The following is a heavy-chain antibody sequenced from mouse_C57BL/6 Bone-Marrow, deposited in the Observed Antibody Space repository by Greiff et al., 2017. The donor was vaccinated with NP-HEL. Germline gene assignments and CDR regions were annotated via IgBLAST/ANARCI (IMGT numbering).Heavy chain of an antibody. J-gene: IGHJ2*01. Sequence: VMLVESGPGLVQPSQSLSITCTVSGFSLTSYGVHWVRQSPGKGLEWLGVIWSGGSTDYNAAFISRLSISKDNSKSQVFFKMNSLQADDTAIYYCARTGVVPYYFDYWGQGTTLTVSS. D-gene: IGHD1-1*01. V-gene: IGHV2-2*01. CDR2: IWSGGST. CDR3: ARTGVVPYYFDY. CDR1: GFSLTSYG.